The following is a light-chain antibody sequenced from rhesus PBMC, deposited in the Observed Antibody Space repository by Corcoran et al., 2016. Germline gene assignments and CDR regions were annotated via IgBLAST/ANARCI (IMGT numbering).Light chain of an antibody. CDR2: DAC. CDR3: QQYSNWPLT. CDR1: QSVSSS. V-gene: IGKV3-42*02. Sequence: EIVLTQSPATLSLSPGERATLSCRASQSVSSSLAWYQQKLGQAPRLLNDDACSRATGIPDRFSGSGSGTDFTLTISSLEPEDVVVYYCQQYSNWPLTFCGGTKVALK. J-gene: IGKJ4*01.